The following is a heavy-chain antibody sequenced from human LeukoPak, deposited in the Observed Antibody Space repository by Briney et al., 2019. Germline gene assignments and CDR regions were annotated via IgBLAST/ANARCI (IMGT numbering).Heavy chain of an antibody. Sequence: PGGSLRLSCAASGFTFSSYAMSWVRQAPGKGLEWVSAISGSGGSTYYADSVKGRFTISRDNSKNTLYLQMNSLRAEDTAVYYCAKDSLVVFWVVGATEIDYWGQGTLVTVSS. D-gene: IGHD1-26*01. V-gene: IGHV3-23*01. J-gene: IGHJ4*02. CDR1: GFTFSSYA. CDR3: AKDSLVVFWVVGATEIDY. CDR2: ISGSGGST.